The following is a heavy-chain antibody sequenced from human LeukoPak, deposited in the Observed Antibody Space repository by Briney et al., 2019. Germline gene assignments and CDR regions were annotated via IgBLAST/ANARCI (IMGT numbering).Heavy chain of an antibody. CDR3: ARDFFHDILTGNQPYYFDY. CDR2: ISDDGHYT. D-gene: IGHD3-9*01. CDR1: GFTFSTFA. Sequence: PGGSLRLSCAASGFTFSTFAMSWVRQAPGKGLEWVSGISDDGHYTYYEDSVKGRFTISRDNSKNTLYLQMNSLRAEDTAVYYCARDFFHDILTGNQPYYFDYWGQGTLVTVSS. J-gene: IGHJ4*02. V-gene: IGHV3-23*01.